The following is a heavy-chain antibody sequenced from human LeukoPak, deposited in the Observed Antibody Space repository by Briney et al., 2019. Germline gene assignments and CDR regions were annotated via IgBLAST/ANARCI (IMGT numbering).Heavy chain of an antibody. CDR1: GFTFSGSA. Sequence: GGSLRLSCAASGFTFSGSALHGVRQASGKGLEWVGRIRSTANGYATAYAASVKGRFTISRDDAENTAYLQMNSLKTEDTAVYYCTRLSGDNWNYGGNFDSWGQGTLVTVSS. CDR2: IRSTANGYAT. J-gene: IGHJ4*02. D-gene: IGHD1-7*01. CDR3: TRLSGDNWNYGGNFDS. V-gene: IGHV3-73*01.